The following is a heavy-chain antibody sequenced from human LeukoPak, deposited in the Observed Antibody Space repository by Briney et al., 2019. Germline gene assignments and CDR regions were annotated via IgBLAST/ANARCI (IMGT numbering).Heavy chain of an antibody. CDR2: IRSKPQSYAT. CDR1: GFTFSDSA. J-gene: IGHJ4*02. Sequence: PGGSLRLSCAASGFTFSDSAIHWVRQASGKGLEWVGRIRSKPQSYATAYDESLKGRFTISRDDSKNTAYLQMSSLKIEDTAVYYCTRVGLSTVVDYWGQGTQVTVSS. D-gene: IGHD2/OR15-2a*01. V-gene: IGHV3-73*01. CDR3: TRVGLSTVVDY.